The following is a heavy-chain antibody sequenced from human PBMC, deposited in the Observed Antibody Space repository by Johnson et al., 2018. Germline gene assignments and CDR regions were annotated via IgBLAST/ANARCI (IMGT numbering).Heavy chain of an antibody. CDR2: TYSSGST. D-gene: IGHD2-21*01. CDR1: GGSISSYY. Sequence: QVQLQESGPGLVKPSETXSLTCTVSGGSISSYYRSWIRQPPGKGLEWIGYTYSSGSTNYNPSLKSRVTISGDTAKNQVSLKLSSVTAADTAVYDCARVGILNYYYYYMDVWGKVTTVTVSS. V-gene: IGHV4-59*01. CDR3: ARVGILNYYYYYMDV. J-gene: IGHJ6*03.